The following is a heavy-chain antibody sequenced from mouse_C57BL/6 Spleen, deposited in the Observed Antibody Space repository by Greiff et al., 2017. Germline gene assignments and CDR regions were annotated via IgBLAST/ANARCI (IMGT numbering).Heavy chain of an antibody. V-gene: IGHV1-72*01. CDR1: GYTFTSYW. J-gene: IGHJ1*03. Sequence: QVQLQQPGAELVKPGASVKLSCKASGYTFTSYWMHWVKQRPGRGLEWIGRIDPNSGGTKYNEKFKSKATLTVDKPSSTAYMRLSSLTSEDSAVYYCARDSYDYAWYFDVWGTGTTVTVSS. D-gene: IGHD2-4*01. CDR2: IDPNSGGT. CDR3: ARDSYDYAWYFDV.